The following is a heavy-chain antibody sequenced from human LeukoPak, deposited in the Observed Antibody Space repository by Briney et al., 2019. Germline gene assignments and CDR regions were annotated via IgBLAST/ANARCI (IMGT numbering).Heavy chain of an antibody. CDR2: INHSGST. J-gene: IGHJ5*02. CDR3: ARESNYHGSGTGWFDP. D-gene: IGHD3-10*01. V-gene: IGHV4-59*12. CDR1: GGSSSSYY. Sequence: SETLSLTCTVSGGSSSSYYWSWIRQPPGKGLEWIGEINHSGSTNYNPSLKSRVIISVDTSKNQLSLKLSSVTAADTAVYYCARESNYHGSGTGWFDPWGQGTLVTVSS.